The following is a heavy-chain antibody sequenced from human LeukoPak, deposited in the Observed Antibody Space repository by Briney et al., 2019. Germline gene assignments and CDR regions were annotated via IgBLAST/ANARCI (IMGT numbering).Heavy chain of an antibody. J-gene: IGHJ4*02. D-gene: IGHD3-22*01. CDR3: ARVYETNGYLY. CDR2: IYGDGSFT. Sequence: PGGSLRLSCAASGFTVSNFWMHWVRQAPGKGLVWVALIYGDGSFTRYADSAKGRFTISRDNAKNTVYLRMNSLRVEDTAVYYCARVYETNGYLYWGQGSLVTVSS. V-gene: IGHV3-74*01. CDR1: GFTVSNFW.